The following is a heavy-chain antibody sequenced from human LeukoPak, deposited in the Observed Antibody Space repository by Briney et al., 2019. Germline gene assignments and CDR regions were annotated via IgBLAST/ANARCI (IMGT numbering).Heavy chain of an antibody. CDR1: GFTFSSFG. D-gene: IGHD6-13*01. Sequence: GAPVKVSCKASGFTFSSFGIGWVRQAPGQGLEWVGWISSDNSNTNYAQKFEDRVTMTRNTSISTAYMELSSLRSEDTAVYYCALPLRGSWYWADAFDIWGQGTMVTVSS. CDR2: ISSDNSNT. J-gene: IGHJ3*02. V-gene: IGHV1-18*01. CDR3: ALPLRGSWYWADAFDI.